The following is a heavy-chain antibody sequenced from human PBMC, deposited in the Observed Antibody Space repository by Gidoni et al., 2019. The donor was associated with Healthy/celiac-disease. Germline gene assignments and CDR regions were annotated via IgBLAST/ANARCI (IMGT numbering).Heavy chain of an antibody. CDR2: ISSSSSDI. D-gene: IGHD6-19*01. V-gene: IGHV3-21*01. CDR3: ARTAVAGLFDY. Sequence: EVQLVESGVGLVKPGGSLSLSCAASGFTFSRYSMNWVRQAPGKGLEWVASISSSSSDIDYADSVKGRFTIARDNAKNSLYLKMNSRRAEDTAVYYCARTAVAGLFDYWGQGTLVTVSS. J-gene: IGHJ4*02. CDR1: GFTFSRYS.